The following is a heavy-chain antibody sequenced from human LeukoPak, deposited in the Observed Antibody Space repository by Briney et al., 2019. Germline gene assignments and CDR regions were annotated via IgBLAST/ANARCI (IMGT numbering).Heavy chain of an antibody. CDR2: ISSSSSYI. CDR1: GFTFSSYS. D-gene: IGHD3-9*01. CDR3: ARDVTYYDILTGYLPLYYFDY. Sequence: GGSLRLSCAASGFTFSSYSMNWVRQAPGKGLEWVSSISSSSSYIYYADSVKGRFTISRDNAKNPLYLQMNSLRAEDTAVYYCARDVTYYDILTGYLPLYYFDYWGQGTLVTVSS. V-gene: IGHV3-21*01. J-gene: IGHJ4*02.